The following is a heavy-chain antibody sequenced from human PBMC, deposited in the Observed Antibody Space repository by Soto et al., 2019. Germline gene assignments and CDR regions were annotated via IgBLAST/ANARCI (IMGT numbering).Heavy chain of an antibody. CDR1: GFTFSSYG. V-gene: IGHV3-30*18. J-gene: IGHJ2*01. Sequence: QVQLVESGGGVVQPGRSLRLSCAASGFTFSSYGMHWVRQAPGKGLEWVAVISYDGSNKYYADSVKGRFTISRDNSKNTLYLQMNSLRAEDTAVYYCAKDRYGGNSDWYFDLWGLGTLVTVSS. CDR3: AKDRYGGNSDWYFDL. CDR2: ISYDGSNK. D-gene: IGHD4-17*01.